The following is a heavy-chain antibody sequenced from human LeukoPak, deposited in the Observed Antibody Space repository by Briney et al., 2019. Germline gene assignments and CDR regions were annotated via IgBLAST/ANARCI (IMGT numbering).Heavy chain of an antibody. CDR3: AKGAHSGIFSGWFHP. V-gene: IGHV1-69*05. J-gene: IGHJ5*02. CDR2: IIPMHAPA. D-gene: IGHD3-10*01. Sequence: SVKVSCKASGGTFNKYAITWVRQVPGQGLEWMGGIIPMHAPARYAQNFQGRVTITTDESTSTAYMELSSMKSEDPALYYRAKGAHSGIFSGWFHPGGQETLVTVSS. CDR1: GGTFNKYA.